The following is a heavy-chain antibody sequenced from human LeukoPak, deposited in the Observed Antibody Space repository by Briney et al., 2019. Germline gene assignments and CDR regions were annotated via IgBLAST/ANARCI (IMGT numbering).Heavy chain of an antibody. CDR1: GFTFSSYW. Sequence: GGSLRLSCVASGFTFSSYWMTWVRQAPGKGLEWVSRINSDGSSTSYADSVKGRFTISRDNAKNTLNLQMNSLRAEDTAVYYCARDLGQYYDTSDNWFDPWGQGTLVTASS. CDR3: ARDLGQYYDTSDNWFDP. V-gene: IGHV3-74*01. CDR2: INSDGSST. D-gene: IGHD3-22*01. J-gene: IGHJ5*02.